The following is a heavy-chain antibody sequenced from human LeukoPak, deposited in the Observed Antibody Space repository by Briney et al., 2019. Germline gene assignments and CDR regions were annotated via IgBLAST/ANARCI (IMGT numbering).Heavy chain of an antibody. CDR2: IYYSGST. Sequence: SETLSLTCNVTGASISSWYWSWIRQPPGKGLEWIGYIYYSGSTNYNPSLKSRVTISVDTSKNQFSLKLGSVTAADTAVYYCARLSIAAAIDYWGQGTLVTVSS. CDR3: ARLSIAAAIDY. D-gene: IGHD6-13*01. V-gene: IGHV4-59*01. J-gene: IGHJ4*02. CDR1: GASISSWY.